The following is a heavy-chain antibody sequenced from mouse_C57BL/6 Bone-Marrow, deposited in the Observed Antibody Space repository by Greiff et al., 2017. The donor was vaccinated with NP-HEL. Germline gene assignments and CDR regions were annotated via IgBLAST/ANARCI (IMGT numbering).Heavy chain of an antibody. J-gene: IGHJ4*01. CDR3: ARRLYDYEDYAMDY. D-gene: IGHD2-4*01. Sequence: QVQLKESGPELVKPGASVKISCKASGYAFSSYWMNWVKQRPGKGLEWIGRIYPGDGDTNYNGKFKGKATLTADKSSSTAYMQLSSLTSADSAVYFFARRLYDYEDYAMDYWGQGTSVTVSS. CDR1: GYAFSSYW. CDR2: IYPGDGDT. V-gene: IGHV1-82*01.